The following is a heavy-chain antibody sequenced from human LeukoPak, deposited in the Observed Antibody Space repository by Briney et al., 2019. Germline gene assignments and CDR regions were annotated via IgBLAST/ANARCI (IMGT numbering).Heavy chain of an antibody. CDR2: IYHSGST. J-gene: IGHJ4*02. D-gene: IGHD3-22*01. CDR1: GGSINSNNW. Sequence: PSETLSLTCAVSGGSINSNNWWSWVRQSPGKGLEWIGEIYHSGSTNYNPSLKSRVTMSVDKPKNQFSLKVSSVTAADTAVYYCAREDSSGLIDYWGQGTLVTVSS. V-gene: IGHV4-4*02. CDR3: AREDSSGLIDY.